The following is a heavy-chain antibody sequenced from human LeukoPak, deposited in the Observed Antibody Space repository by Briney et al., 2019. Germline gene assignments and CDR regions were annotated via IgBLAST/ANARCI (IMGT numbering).Heavy chain of an antibody. J-gene: IGHJ4*02. V-gene: IGHV4-38-2*01. CDR3: ARVRQQLGHYFDY. CDR1: GYSISGGYY. CDR2: IYHSGST. Sequence: SETLSLTCAVSGYSISGGYYWGWIRQPPGKGLEWIGSIYHSGSTYYNPSLKSRATISVDTSKNQFSLKLSSVTAADTAVYYCARVRQQLGHYFDYWGQGTLVTVSS. D-gene: IGHD6-13*01.